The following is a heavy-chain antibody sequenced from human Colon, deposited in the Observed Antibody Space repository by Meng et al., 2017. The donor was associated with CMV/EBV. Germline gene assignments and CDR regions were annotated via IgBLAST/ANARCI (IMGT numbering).Heavy chain of an antibody. Sequence: SETLSLTCTVFGYSISSGYHWGWIRQPPGKGLEWIGSIYHSGSTYYNPSLKSRVTISVDTSKNQFSLKLTSVTAADTAVYYCAREIVSGSGSNYVLGTRTGLDYWGQGTLVTVSS. CDR2: IYHSGST. CDR3: AREIVSGSGSNYVLGTRTGLDY. V-gene: IGHV4-38-2*02. J-gene: IGHJ4*02. D-gene: IGHD1-26*01. CDR1: GYSISSGYH.